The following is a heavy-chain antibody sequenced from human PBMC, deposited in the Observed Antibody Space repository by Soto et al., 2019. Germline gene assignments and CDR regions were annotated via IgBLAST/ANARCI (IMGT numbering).Heavy chain of an antibody. J-gene: IGHJ5*02. D-gene: IGHD3-10*01. V-gene: IGHV4-59*01. Sequence: QVQLQESGPGLVKPSETLSLTCTVSGGSISSYYWSWIRQPPGKGLEWIGYIYYSGSTNYNPSLKSRVTISVDTSKTQFSLKLSSVTAADTAVYYCARSPPHSYGSGSVGFDPWGQGTLVTVSS. CDR1: GGSISSYY. CDR3: ARSPPHSYGSGSVGFDP. CDR2: IYYSGST.